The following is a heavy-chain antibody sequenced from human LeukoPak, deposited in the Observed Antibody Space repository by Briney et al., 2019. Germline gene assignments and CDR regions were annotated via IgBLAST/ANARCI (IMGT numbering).Heavy chain of an antibody. V-gene: IGHV3-30-3*01. Sequence: PGRSLRLSCAASGFTFSSYAMHWVRQAPGKGLEWVAVISYDGSNKYYADSVKGRFTISRDNSKHTLYLQMNSLRAEDTAVYYCATVPRITMVRGVIEGAFDIWGQGTMVTVSS. J-gene: IGHJ3*02. CDR3: ATVPRITMVRGVIEGAFDI. CDR2: ISYDGSNK. CDR1: GFTFSSYA. D-gene: IGHD3-10*01.